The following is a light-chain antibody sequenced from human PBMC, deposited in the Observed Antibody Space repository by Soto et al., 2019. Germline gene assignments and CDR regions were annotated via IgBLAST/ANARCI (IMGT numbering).Light chain of an antibody. CDR2: DNN. J-gene: IGLJ1*01. CDR1: SSNIGNNY. Sequence: QSVLTQPPSVSAAPGQKVTISCSGSSSNIGNNYVSWYQHLPGTAPKLLIYDNNKRPSGIPDRFSGSKSGTSATLGITGLQTGDEDDYYCGTWDSSLSAYVFGTGTKVTVL. CDR3: GTWDSSLSAYV. V-gene: IGLV1-51*01.